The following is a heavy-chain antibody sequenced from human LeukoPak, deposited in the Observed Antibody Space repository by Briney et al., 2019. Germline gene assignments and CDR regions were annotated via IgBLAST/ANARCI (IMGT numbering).Heavy chain of an antibody. CDR2: IRYDGSNK. J-gene: IGHJ4*02. CDR3: AKASQDIVATLSDY. CDR1: GFTFSSYG. D-gene: IGHD5-12*01. V-gene: IGHV3-30*02. Sequence: GGSLRLSCAASGFTFSSYGMHWVRQAPGKGLEWVAFIRYDGSNKYYADSVKGRFTISRDNSKNTLYLQMNSLRAEDTAVYYCAKASQDIVATLSDYWGQGTLVTVSS.